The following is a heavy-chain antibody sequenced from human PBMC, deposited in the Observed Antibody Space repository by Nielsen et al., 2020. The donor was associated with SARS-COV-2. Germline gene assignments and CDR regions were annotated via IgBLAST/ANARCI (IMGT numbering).Heavy chain of an antibody. Sequence: GESLKISCAASGFTFSNYGMSWVRQAPEKGLEWVSGIYRDGSTFYADSVKGRFTISRDNSKNTVYLEMDSLRVEDTAVYYCARRERTYYFFDLWGRGTRVTVSS. J-gene: IGHJ2*01. CDR3: ARRERTYYFFDL. D-gene: IGHD1-1*01. CDR1: GFTFSNYG. CDR2: IYRDGST. V-gene: IGHV3-66*04.